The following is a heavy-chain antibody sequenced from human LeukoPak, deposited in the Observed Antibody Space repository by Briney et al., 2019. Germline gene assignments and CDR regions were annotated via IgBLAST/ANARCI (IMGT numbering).Heavy chain of an antibody. CDR3: ARLASTYYDFWSGYYPGVYYFDY. Sequence: SETLSLTCTVSGGSISSGGYYWSWIRQHPGKGLEWIGYIYYSGSTYYNPSLKSRFTISVDTSKNQFSLKLSSVTAADTAVYYCARLASTYYDFWSGYYPGVYYFDYWGQGTLVTVPS. D-gene: IGHD3-3*01. J-gene: IGHJ4*02. V-gene: IGHV4-31*03. CDR1: GGSISSGGYY. CDR2: IYYSGST.